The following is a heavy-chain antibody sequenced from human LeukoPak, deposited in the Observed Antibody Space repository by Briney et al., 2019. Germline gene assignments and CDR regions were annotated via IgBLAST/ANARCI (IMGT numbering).Heavy chain of an antibody. CDR1: GGSISSSSYY. V-gene: IGHV4-39*07. D-gene: IGHD3-22*01. Sequence: PSETLSLTCTVSGGSISSSSYYWGWIRQPPGKGLEWIGSIYYSGSTYYNPSLKSRVTISVDTSKNQFSLKPSSVTAADTAVYYCARAGYYYDSSGYYHWYFDLWGRGTLVTVSS. CDR2: IYYSGST. J-gene: IGHJ2*01. CDR3: ARAGYYYDSSGYYHWYFDL.